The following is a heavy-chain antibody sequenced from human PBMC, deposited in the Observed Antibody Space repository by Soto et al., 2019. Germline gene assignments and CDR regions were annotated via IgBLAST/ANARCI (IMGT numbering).Heavy chain of an antibody. CDR3: ASSMEELELRPHYYYMDV. CDR2: IYYSGST. J-gene: IGHJ6*03. CDR1: GGSISSYY. Sequence: SETLSLTCTVSGGSISSYYWSWIRQPPGKGLEWIGYIYYSGSTNYNPSLKSRVPISVDTSKNQFSLKLSSVTAADTAVYYCASSMEELELRPHYYYMDVWGKGTTVTVSS. V-gene: IGHV4-59*08. D-gene: IGHD1-7*01.